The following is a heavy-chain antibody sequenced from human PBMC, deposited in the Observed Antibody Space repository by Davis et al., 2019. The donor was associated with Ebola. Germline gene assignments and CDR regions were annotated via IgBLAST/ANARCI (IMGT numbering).Heavy chain of an antibody. Sequence: GESLKISCAASGFTLSTYIMHWVRQAPGKGLEWVAVISYDGRDKYYADSVKGRFAISRDNHQNTLYLQMNSLRADDTAVYYCARDFSPYSHGQGVAYWGQGTLVTVSS. CDR3: ARDFSPYSHGQGVAY. J-gene: IGHJ4*02. D-gene: IGHD5-18*01. V-gene: IGHV3-30*09. CDR1: GFTLSTYI. CDR2: ISYDGRDK.